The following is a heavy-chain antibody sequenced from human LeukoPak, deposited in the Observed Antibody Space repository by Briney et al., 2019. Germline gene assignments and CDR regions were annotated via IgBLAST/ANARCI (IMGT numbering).Heavy chain of an antibody. CDR2: IKHDGSAE. V-gene: IGHV3-7*02. Sequence: GGSLRLSCAASGFTFSSYWMSRVRQAPGKGLEWVANIKHDGSAEYYVDSVKGRFTISRDNAQSSLYLQMNGLRADDTAVYYCVYRNDFNYWGQGTLVTVSS. CDR1: GFTFSSYW. D-gene: IGHD1-26*01. J-gene: IGHJ4*02. CDR3: VYRNDFNY.